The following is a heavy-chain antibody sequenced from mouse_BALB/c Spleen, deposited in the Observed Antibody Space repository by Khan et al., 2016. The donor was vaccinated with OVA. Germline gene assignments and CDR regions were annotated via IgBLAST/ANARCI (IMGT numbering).Heavy chain of an antibody. V-gene: IGHV1-69*02. J-gene: IGHJ3*01. CDR1: GYTFTNYW. Sequence: QVQLKQSGIELVRPGASVKLSCKASGYTFTNYWINWVKQRPGQGLEWIGNIYPSDSYTNYTQKFKDKATLTVEKSSSTAYMQLSSPTSEDSAVYYCTREGGDGSSFAYWGQGTLVTVSA. CDR3: TREGGDGSSFAY. CDR2: IYPSDSYT. D-gene: IGHD2-3*01.